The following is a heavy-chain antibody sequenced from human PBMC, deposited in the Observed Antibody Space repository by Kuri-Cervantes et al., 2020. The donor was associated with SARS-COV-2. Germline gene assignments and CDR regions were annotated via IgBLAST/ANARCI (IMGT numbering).Heavy chain of an antibody. Sequence: GGSLRLSCAASGFTFSNYNMNWVRQAPGKGLEWVANIKQDGSEKYYVDSVKGRFTISRDNAKNSLYLQMNSLRAEDTAVYYCARIPVYSRSGVVPAAHPDYWGQGTRVTVSS. V-gene: IGHV3-7*05. CDR3: ARIPVYSRSGVVPAAHPDY. J-gene: IGHJ4*02. D-gene: IGHD2-2*01. CDR2: IKQDGSEK. CDR1: GFTFSNYN.